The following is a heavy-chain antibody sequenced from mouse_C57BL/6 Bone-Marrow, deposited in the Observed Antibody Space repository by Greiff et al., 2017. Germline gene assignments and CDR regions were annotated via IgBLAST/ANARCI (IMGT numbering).Heavy chain of an antibody. J-gene: IGHJ4*01. CDR3: AGVYYDYEFCAMDY. V-gene: IGHV5-4*01. CDR1: GFTFSSDA. Sequence: EVQLVESGAGLVKPGGSLKLSCAASGFTFSSDAMSWVRQTPEKRLEWVATISAGGSYTYYPDNVKGRFTISGDNAKNNLYLQMSHLKSEDTAMFYCAGVYYDYEFCAMDYWGQGTSVTVSS. CDR2: ISAGGSYT. D-gene: IGHD2-4*01.